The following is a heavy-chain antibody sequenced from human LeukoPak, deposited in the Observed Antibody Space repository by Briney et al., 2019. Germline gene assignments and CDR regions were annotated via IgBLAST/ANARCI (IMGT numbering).Heavy chain of an antibody. J-gene: IGHJ4*02. D-gene: IGHD4-11*01. Sequence: GASVLLSCKASGHTFTNYDNNWVRQATGQGLEWQGWMKPNSGDTGYAQKFKGRVAMTRNASISTAYLELSSLRSDYTAVYYCARGPPERTYSDYWGQGTLVTVSS. V-gene: IGHV1-8*01. CDR3: ARGPPERTYSDY. CDR2: MKPNSGDT. CDR1: GHTFTNYD.